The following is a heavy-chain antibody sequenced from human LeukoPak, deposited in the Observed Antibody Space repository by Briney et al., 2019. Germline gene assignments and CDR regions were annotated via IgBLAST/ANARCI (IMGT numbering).Heavy chain of an antibody. V-gene: IGHV4-59*01. J-gene: IGHJ1*01. Sequence: SETLSLTCTVSVSGDSFSSYHWSWLRQPPGKGLEWIGYISSSGSTSYNTSLKSRVTISVDTSKNQFSLKLSSVTAADTAVYYCARVGRGDHTRGSYSCDHWGQGTLVSVSS. D-gene: IGHD3-16*01. CDR1: GDSFSSYH. CDR3: ARVGRGDHTRGSYSCDH. CDR2: ISSSGST.